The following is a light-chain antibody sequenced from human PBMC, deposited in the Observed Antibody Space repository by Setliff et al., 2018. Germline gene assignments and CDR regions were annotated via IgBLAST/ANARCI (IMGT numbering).Light chain of an antibody. V-gene: IGLV1-40*01. J-gene: IGLJ1*01. CDR3: LSYDSSLIDYV. CDR2: GNT. Sequence: QSALTQPPSVSGAPGQRVTISCTGNNSNIGAGFDVHWFQQLPGTAPRLLIYGNTSRPSGVPDRFSGSNSGTSASLAITGLQAEDEAHYYCLSYDSSLIDYVFRHESKGTGL. CDR1: NSNIGAGFD.